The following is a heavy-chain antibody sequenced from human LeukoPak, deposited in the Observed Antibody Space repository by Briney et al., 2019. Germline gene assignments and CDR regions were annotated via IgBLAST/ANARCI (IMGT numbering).Heavy chain of an antibody. CDR1: GFAFSSFT. D-gene: IGHD1-14*01. Sequence: GGSLRLSCAASGFAFSSFTMTWVRHSPRKGLQWVSAISGSGSSTYYADSVKGRFTISRDNSKNTLYLQMDSLRAEDTALYYCARTQTGALFDSWGQGTLVTVSS. CDR3: ARTQTGALFDS. V-gene: IGHV3-23*01. J-gene: IGHJ4*02. CDR2: ISGSGSST.